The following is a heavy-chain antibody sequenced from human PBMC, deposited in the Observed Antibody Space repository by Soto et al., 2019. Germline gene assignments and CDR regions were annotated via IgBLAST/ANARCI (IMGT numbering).Heavy chain of an antibody. J-gene: IGHJ3*02. CDR1: GYPFTSYG. V-gene: IGHV1-18*01. D-gene: IGHD5-12*01. CDR2: ISAYNGKR. CDR3: ARGRIVASIPAAFEM. Sequence: QGQLLQSGDEVKTPGASVRVSCRASGYPFTSYGISWVRQAPGQGLEWVAWISAYNGKRDTAQKFQGRVTMTLDTPTGTAHMDLGELTSADTAVYYCARGRIVASIPAAFEMWGQGTKVTVSS.